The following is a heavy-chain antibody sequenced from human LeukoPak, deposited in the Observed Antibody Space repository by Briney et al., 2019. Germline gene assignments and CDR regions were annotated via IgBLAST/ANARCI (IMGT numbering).Heavy chain of an antibody. CDR3: ARDLIVGTTIRYYFDY. J-gene: IGHJ4*02. CDR1: GFTFSDYY. D-gene: IGHD1-14*01. CDR2: ISNTGSTI. Sequence: PGGSLRLSCAASGFTFSDYYMSWIRQAPGKGLEWVSYISNTGSTIYYADSVKGRFIISRDNAKNSLYLQMSSLRAEDTAVYYCARDLIVGTTIRYYFDYWGQGTLVTVSS. V-gene: IGHV3-11*04.